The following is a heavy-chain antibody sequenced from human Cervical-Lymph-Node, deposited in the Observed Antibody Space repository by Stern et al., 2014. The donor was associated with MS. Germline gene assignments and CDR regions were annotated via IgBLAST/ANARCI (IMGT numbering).Heavy chain of an antibody. CDR3: ARRHCSSRRCGWFDP. V-gene: IGHV5-51*01. J-gene: IGHJ5*02. CDR1: GYSFTSYW. Sequence: QLVQSGAEVKKPGESLKISCKGSGYSFTSYWIGWVRQMPGKGLEWMGIINPGDSDTRYSPSFQGQVTISAEKSISTAYLQWSSLKASDTAMYYCARRHCSSRRCGWFDPWGQGTLVTVSS. D-gene: IGHD2-2*01. CDR2: INPGDSDT.